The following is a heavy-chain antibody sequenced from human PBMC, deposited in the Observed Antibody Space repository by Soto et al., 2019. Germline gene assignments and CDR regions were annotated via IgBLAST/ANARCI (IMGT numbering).Heavy chain of an antibody. J-gene: IGHJ4*02. CDR1: GGSISSSSYY. Sequence: ETLSLTCTVSGGSISSSSYYWGWIRQPPGKGLEWIGSIYYSGSTYYNPSLKSRVTISVDTSKNQFSLKLSSVTAADTAVYYCAKGDSMTHFDYWGQGTLVTVSS. CDR2: IYYSGST. CDR3: AKGDSMTHFDY. V-gene: IGHV4-39*01. D-gene: IGHD3-22*01.